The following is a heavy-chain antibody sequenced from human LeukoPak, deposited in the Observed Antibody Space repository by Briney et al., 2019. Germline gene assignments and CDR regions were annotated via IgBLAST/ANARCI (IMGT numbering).Heavy chain of an antibody. D-gene: IGHD3-22*01. CDR2: ISWNSGSI. J-gene: IGHJ4*02. CDR3: AKDRNYDSSGYFAY. Sequence: PGGSLRLSCAASGFTFSSYAMHWVRQAPGKGLEWVSGISWNSGSIGYADSVKGRFTISRDNAKNSLYLQMNSLRAEDTALYYCAKDRNYDSSGYFAYWGQGTLVTVSS. V-gene: IGHV3-9*01. CDR1: GFTFSSYA.